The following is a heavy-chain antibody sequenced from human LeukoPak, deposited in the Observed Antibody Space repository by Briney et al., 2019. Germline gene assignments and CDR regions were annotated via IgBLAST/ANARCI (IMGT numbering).Heavy chain of an antibody. CDR2: IYYSGST. J-gene: IGHJ6*02. CDR3: ARVAARYVGMDV. D-gene: IGHD6-6*01. CDR1: GGSISSYY. V-gene: IGHV4-59*01. Sequence: PSETPSLTCTVSGGSISSYYWSWIRQPPGKGLEWIGYIYYSGSTNYNPSLKSRVTISVDTSKKQFSLNLSSVTAADTAVYYCARVAARYVGMDVWGQGTTVTVSS.